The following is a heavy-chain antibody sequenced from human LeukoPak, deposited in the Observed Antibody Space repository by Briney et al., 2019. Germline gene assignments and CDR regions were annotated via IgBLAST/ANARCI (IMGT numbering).Heavy chain of an antibody. CDR2: FDPEDGET. J-gene: IGHJ4*02. Sequence: EASVKVSCKVSGYTLTELSMHWVRQAPGKGLEWMGGFDPEDGETIYAQKFQGRVTMTEDTSTDTAYMELSSLRSEDTAVYYCATDLGIAAAGTPGYWGQGTLVTVSS. D-gene: IGHD6-13*01. CDR3: ATDLGIAAAGTPGY. V-gene: IGHV1-24*01. CDR1: GYTLTELS.